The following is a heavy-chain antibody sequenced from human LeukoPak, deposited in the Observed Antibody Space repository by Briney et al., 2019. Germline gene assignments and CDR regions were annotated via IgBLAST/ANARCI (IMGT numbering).Heavy chain of an antibody. J-gene: IGHJ6*02. D-gene: IGHD2-15*01. V-gene: IGHV3-30*18. CDR2: ISYDGSNK. CDR3: AKVRGVVAATHYYYCGMDV. Sequence: GGSLRLSCAASGFTFSSYGMHWVRQAPGKGLEWVAVISYDGSNKYYADSVKGRFTISRDNSKNTLYLQMNSLRAEDTAVYYCAKVRGVVAATHYYYCGMDVWGQGTTVTVSS. CDR1: GFTFSSYG.